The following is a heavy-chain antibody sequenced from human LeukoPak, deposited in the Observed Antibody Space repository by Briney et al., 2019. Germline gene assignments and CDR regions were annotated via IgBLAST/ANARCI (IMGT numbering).Heavy chain of an antibody. D-gene: IGHD6-13*01. Sequence: GGSLRLSCAASGFTFSTYVMNWVRQAPGKGLEWVSSISSSSTYIYYADSVKGRFTISRDNAKNSLYLQMNSLSPEDTAVYYRARDDTSSWSYFDYWGQGTLVTVSS. CDR2: ISSSSTYI. V-gene: IGHV3-21*01. CDR1: GFTFSTYV. J-gene: IGHJ4*02. CDR3: ARDDTSSWSYFDY.